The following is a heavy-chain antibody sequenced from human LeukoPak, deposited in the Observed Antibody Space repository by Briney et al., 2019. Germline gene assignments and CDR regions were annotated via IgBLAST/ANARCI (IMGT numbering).Heavy chain of an antibody. D-gene: IGHD1-14*01. V-gene: IGHV4-39*01. J-gene: IGHJ5*02. CDR2: IYYSGST. CDR1: GGSISSSSYY. CDR3: ARHKYNLVLLNWFDP. Sequence: SETLSLTCTVSGGSISSSSYYWGWIRQPPGTGLEWIGSIYYSGSTYYNPSLKSRVTISVDTSKNQFSLKLSSVTAADTAVYYCARHKYNLVLLNWFDPWGQGTLVTVSS.